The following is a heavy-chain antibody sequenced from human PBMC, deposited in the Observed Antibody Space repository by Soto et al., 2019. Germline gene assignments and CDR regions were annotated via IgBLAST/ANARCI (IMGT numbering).Heavy chain of an antibody. CDR3: ARAGIAYCSSTTCYLYYYVMDV. CDR1: GYSVTSYY. CDR2: INPNSGST. V-gene: IGHV1-46*01. Sequence: GASVKVSCKASGYSVTSYYMHWVRQAPGRGLEWMGIINPNSGSTTYAQKFQGRVTMARDTSTSTVYMELTSLTSGDTAVYYCARAGIAYCSSTTCYLYYYVMDVWGQGTTVTVSS. D-gene: IGHD2-2*01. J-gene: IGHJ6*02.